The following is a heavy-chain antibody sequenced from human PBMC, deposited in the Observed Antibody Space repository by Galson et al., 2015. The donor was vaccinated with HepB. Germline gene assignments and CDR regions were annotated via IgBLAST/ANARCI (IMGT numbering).Heavy chain of an antibody. CDR3: AKEGQWFGHSPLDS. Sequence: SLRLSCAASGFTFSSFAMNWVRQAPGKGLEWVSGISASGAITYAADFVTGRFTISRDNSKNTLYLQMNSLRVEDTAVYFCAKEGQWFGHSPLDSWGQGTQVGVSS. CDR1: GFTFSSFA. CDR2: ISASGAIT. V-gene: IGHV3-23*01. D-gene: IGHD3-10*01. J-gene: IGHJ4*02.